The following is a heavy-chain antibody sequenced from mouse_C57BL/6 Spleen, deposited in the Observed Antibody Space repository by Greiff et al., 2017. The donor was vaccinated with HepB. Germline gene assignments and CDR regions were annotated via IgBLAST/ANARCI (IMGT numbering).Heavy chain of an antibody. CDR3: ARVDSKDWYFDV. D-gene: IGHD2-5*01. Sequence: EVQLVESEGGLVQPGSSMKLSCTASGFTFSDYYMAWVRQVPEKGLEWVANINYDGSSTYYLDSLKSRFIISRDNAKNILYLQMSSLKSEDTATYYCARVDSKDWYFDVWGTGTTVTVSS. J-gene: IGHJ1*03. CDR1: GFTFSDYY. V-gene: IGHV5-16*01. CDR2: INYDGSST.